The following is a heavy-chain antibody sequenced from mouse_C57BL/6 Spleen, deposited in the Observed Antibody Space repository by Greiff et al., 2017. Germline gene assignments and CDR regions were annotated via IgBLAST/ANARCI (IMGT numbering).Heavy chain of an antibody. Sequence: QVQLQQPGAELVKPGASVKLSCKASGYTFTSYWMHWVKQRPGQGLEWIGMIHPNSGSTNYNEKFKSKATLTVDKSSSTAYMQLSSLTSEDSAVYYCARNCYDCDGFAYWGQGTLVTVSA. J-gene: IGHJ3*01. D-gene: IGHD2-4*01. CDR1: GYTFTSYW. CDR3: ARNCYDCDGFAY. CDR2: IHPNSGST. V-gene: IGHV1-64*01.